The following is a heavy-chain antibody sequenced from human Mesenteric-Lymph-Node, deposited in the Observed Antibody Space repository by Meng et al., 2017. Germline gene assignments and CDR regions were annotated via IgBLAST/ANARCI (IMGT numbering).Heavy chain of an antibody. J-gene: IGHJ5*02. V-gene: IGHV4-59*01. CDR2: IYYSGST. CDR1: GGSISSYY. Sequence: SETLSLTCTVSGGSISSYYWSWIRQPPGKGLEWIGYIYYSGSTNYNPSLKSRVTISVDTSKNQFSLKLSSVTAADTAVYYCARVLSSPVSNWFDPWGQGTLVTVSS. D-gene: IGHD5/OR15-5a*01. CDR3: ARVLSSPVSNWFDP.